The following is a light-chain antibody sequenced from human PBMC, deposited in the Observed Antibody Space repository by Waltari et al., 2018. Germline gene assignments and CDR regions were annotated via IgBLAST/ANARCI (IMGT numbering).Light chain of an antibody. J-gene: IGLJ3*02. CDR3: QTGGHGTWV. V-gene: IGLV4-69*01. Sequence: QLVLTQSPSASASLGASVKLTCTLSSGHSSNVLAWLQQQPEKGPRYWLKVNSDGSHSKGDGIPARVSGSSSGTERYLTISSLQSEDEADYYCQTGGHGTWVFGGGTKLTVL. CDR2: VNSDGSH. CDR1: SGHSSNV.